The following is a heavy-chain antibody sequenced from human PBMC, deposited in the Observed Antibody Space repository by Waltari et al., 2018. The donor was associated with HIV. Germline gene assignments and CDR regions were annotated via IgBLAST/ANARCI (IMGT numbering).Heavy chain of an antibody. V-gene: IGHV3-33*01. CDR3: AIDESYSSSSSLDY. Sequence: QVQLVESGGGVVQPGRSLRLSCAASGFTFSSYGMHWVRQAPGKARKWVAVIWYDGINKYYADSVKDRFTISRDNSKNTLYLQMNNLRAEDTAVYYCAIDESYSSSSSLDYWGQVTLVTVSS. CDR1: GFTFSSYG. J-gene: IGHJ4*02. D-gene: IGHD6-6*01. CDR2: IWYDGINK.